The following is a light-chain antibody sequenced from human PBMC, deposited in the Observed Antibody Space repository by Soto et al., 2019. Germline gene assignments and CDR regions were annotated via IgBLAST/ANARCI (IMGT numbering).Light chain of an antibody. CDR3: HQYNTAPRT. Sequence: TVITQSPATLSMSPGDRAALSCRASLNVATNMAWYQQKPGQAPRLLIYGASIRATGVPARFTGSGSGTEFTPPINNLQSEDFAVYYCHQYNTAPRTFGRGTRVEV. CDR2: GAS. J-gene: IGKJ1*01. CDR1: LNVATN. V-gene: IGKV3-15*01.